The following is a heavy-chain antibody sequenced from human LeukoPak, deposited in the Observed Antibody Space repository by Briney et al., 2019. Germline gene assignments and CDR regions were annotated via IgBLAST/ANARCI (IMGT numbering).Heavy chain of an antibody. CDR1: GGSFSGYY. D-gene: IGHD6-13*01. V-gene: IGHV4-34*01. J-gene: IGHJ4*02. CDR3: ATSGWYQTGVY. CDR2: IYYSGSS. Sequence: SETLSLTCAVYGGSFSGYYWGWIRQPPGKGLEWIGSIYYSGSSYYNPSLKSRVTISLDTSKNQFSLKLSSVTAADTAVYYCATSGWYQTGVYWGQGTLVTVSS.